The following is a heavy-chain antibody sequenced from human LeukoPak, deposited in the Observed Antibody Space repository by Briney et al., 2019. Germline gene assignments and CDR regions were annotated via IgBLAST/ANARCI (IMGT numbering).Heavy chain of an antibody. Sequence: GGSLRLSCAASGFTFSSYAMSWVRQAPGKGLEWVSAISGSGGSTYYADSVKGRFTISRDNSKNTLYLQMNSLRAEDTAVYYYAKALRTVAGPYYYYYYGMDVWGQGTTVTVSS. D-gene: IGHD6-19*01. J-gene: IGHJ6*02. V-gene: IGHV3-23*01. CDR1: GFTFSSYA. CDR2: ISGSGGST. CDR3: AKALRTVAGPYYYYYYGMDV.